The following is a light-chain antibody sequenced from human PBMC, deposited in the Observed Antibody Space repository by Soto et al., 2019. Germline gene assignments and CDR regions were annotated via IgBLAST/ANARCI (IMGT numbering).Light chain of an antibody. CDR1: QSVSSY. CDR2: DAS. CDR3: QQRSNWPPIT. Sequence: VFTQSPATLSLSPGARATLSCRASQSVSSYLAWYQQKPGQAPRLLIYDASNRATGIPARFSGSGSGTDFTLTISSLETEDFAVYYCQQRSNWPPITFGQGTRLEIK. V-gene: IGKV3-11*01. J-gene: IGKJ5*01.